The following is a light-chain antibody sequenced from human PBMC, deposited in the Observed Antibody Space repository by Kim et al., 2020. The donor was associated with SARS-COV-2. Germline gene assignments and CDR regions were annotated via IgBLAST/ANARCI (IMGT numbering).Light chain of an antibody. CDR3: QQHCAIPLT. J-gene: IGKJ1*01. CDR1: QSVLYSSNNKNY. Sequence: ATINCKADQSVLYSSNNKNYLAWYQQKPGQPPKLLIYWASTRESGVPDRFSGSGSGTDFTLTISSLQAEDVAVYYCQQHCAIPLTFGQGTKVDIK. CDR2: WAS. V-gene: IGKV4-1*01.